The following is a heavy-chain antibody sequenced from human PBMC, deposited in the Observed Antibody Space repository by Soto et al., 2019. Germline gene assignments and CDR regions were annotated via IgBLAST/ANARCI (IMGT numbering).Heavy chain of an antibody. CDR3: ARHDASTYSNSNYYYYGMDV. CDR2: IYPGDSDT. V-gene: IGHV5-51*01. CDR1: GYSFTSYW. J-gene: IGHJ6*02. Sequence: GESLKISCKGSGYSFTSYWIGWVRQMPGKGLEWMGIIYPGDSDTRYSPSSQGQVTISADKSISTAYLQWSSLKASDTAMYYCARHDASTYSNSNYYYYGMDVWGQGTTVTVSS. D-gene: IGHD4-4*01.